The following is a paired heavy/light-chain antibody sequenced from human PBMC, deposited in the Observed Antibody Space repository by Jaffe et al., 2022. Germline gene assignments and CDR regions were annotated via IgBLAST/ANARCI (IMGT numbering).Heavy chain of an antibody. J-gene: IGHJ3*02. CDR1: GGTFSSYA. V-gene: IGHV1-69*05. CDR2: IIPIFGTA. Sequence: QVQLVQSGAEVKKPGSSVKVSCKASGGTFSSYAISWVRQAPGQGLEWMGGIIPIFGTANYAQKFQGRVTITTDESTSTAYMELSSLRSEDTAVYYCASRGSYCSGGSCYSGNAFDIWGQGTMVTVSS. CDR3: ASRGSYCSGGSCYSGNAFDI. D-gene: IGHD2-15*01.
Light chain of an antibody. CDR3: QQYNSYPFT. CDR2: KAS. CDR1: QSISSW. Sequence: DIQMTQSPSTLSASVGDRVTITCRASQSISSWLAWYQQKPGKAPKLLIYKASSLESGVPSRFSGSGSGTEFTLTISSLQPDDFATYYCQQYNSYPFTFGPGTKVDIK. V-gene: IGKV1-5*03. J-gene: IGKJ3*01.